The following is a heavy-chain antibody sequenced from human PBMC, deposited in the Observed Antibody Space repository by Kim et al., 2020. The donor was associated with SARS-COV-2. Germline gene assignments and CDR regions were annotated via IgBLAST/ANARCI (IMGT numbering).Heavy chain of an antibody. J-gene: IGHJ6*02. D-gene: IGHD3-16*01. Sequence: GGSLRLSCAASGFTFSSYAMSWVRQAPGKGLEWVSAISGSGGSTYYADSVTGQFTISRDNSKNTLYLKMNSRRAEDTAVYYCAKSKVPGGVMLGMDVWGQGTTVTVSS. CDR2: ISGSGGST. V-gene: IGHV3-23*01. CDR1: GFTFSSYA. CDR3: AKSKVPGGVMLGMDV.